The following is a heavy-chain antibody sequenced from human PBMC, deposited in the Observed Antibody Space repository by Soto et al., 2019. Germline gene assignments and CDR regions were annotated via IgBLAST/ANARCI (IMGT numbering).Heavy chain of an antibody. J-gene: IGHJ6*03. Sequence: EASVKVSCKASGFTFTRYGISWVRQAPGQRVEWVGWISAYNGNTNYAQKLQGRVTMTTDTSTSTAYMELRSLRSDDTAVYYCARDYVFWSGYYTGIVGPSMAFWGKGTTVTVSS. CDR3: ARDYVFWSGYYTGIVGPSMAF. D-gene: IGHD3-3*01. V-gene: IGHV1-18*01. CDR2: ISAYNGNT. CDR1: GFTFTRYG.